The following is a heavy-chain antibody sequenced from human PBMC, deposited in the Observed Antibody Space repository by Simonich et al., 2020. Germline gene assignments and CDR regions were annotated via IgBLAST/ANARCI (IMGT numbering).Heavy chain of an antibody. CDR3: ARWIAVAGTGAYGMDV. J-gene: IGHJ6*02. Sequence: EVQLVESGGGLVKPGGSLRLSCAASGFTFSSYSMNWVRQAPGKGLEWVSSISSSSSYIYYADSGKGRFTIPRDNAKTSLYLTMNSLGAEDTAVYYCARWIAVAGTGAYGMDVWGQGTTVTVSS. CDR2: ISSSSSYI. D-gene: IGHD6-19*01. V-gene: IGHV3-21*01. CDR1: GFTFSSYS.